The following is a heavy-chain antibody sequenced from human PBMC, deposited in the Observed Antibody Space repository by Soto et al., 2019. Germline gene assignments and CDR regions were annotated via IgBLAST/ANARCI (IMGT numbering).Heavy chain of an antibody. CDR2: VFGSGGS. CDR1: GGSMKSAW. Sequence: SETMDLTSTVSGGSMKSAWWSWIRQPPGKGLEWVGYVFGSGGSNFNPSLKSRVSISIDKSENQFSLKLPSVTAADTAVYYCARAPLTSEYRHYYYMDVWGKGTTVTVSS. D-gene: IGHD3-16*02. V-gene: IGHV4-59*13. CDR3: ARAPLTSEYRHYYYMDV. J-gene: IGHJ6*03.